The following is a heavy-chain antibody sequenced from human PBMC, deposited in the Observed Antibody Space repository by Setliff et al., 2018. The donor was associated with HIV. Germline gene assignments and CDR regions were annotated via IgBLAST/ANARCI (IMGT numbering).Heavy chain of an antibody. CDR3: ATQTAAVGAPGYFDS. J-gene: IGHJ4*02. Sequence: SVKVSCKASGGTFSSSALSWVRQARGQGPEWLGGIIPVFGMTDYAQNFQGRLTITADTSTSTAYMELLSLRSEDTAIYYCATQTAAVGAPGYFDSWGQGTLVTVSS. CDR2: IIPVFGMT. V-gene: IGHV1-69*10. D-gene: IGHD6-25*01. CDR1: GGTFSSSA.